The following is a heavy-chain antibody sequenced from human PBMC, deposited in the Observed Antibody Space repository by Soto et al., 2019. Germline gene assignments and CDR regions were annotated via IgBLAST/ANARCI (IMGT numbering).Heavy chain of an antibody. CDR3: AKDIRGYYYGMDV. Sequence: QPGGSLRLSCAASGFTFDDYAMHWVRQAPGKGLEWVSGISWNSGSIGYADSVKGRFTISRDNAKNSLYLQMNSLRAEDTALYYCAKDIRGYYYGMDVWGQGTTVTVSS. CDR1: GFTFDDYA. J-gene: IGHJ6*02. CDR2: ISWNSGSI. V-gene: IGHV3-9*01.